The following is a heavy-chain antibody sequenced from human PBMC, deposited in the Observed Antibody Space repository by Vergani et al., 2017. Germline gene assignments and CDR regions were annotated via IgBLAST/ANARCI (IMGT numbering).Heavy chain of an antibody. Sequence: QVQLLQSGAAVRKPGSSVTVSCMPPGDTFTTYVITWLRPAPGQGLQWMGRMIPTFDSKNYAPRFQGRVTLTADASASTAYMELTSLTSEDTAVYFCARGASYCDSGGYADTWGQGTLVTVS. CDR2: MIPTFDSK. CDR3: ARGASYCDSGGYADT. D-gene: IGHD3-22*01. V-gene: IGHV1-69*13. J-gene: IGHJ5*02. CDR1: GDTFTTYV.